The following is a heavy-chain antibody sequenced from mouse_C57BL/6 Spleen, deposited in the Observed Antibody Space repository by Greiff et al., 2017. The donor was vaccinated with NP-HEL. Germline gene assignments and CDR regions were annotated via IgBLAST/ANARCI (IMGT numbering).Heavy chain of an antibody. CDR2: IYPGDGDT. V-gene: IGHV1-80*01. J-gene: IGHJ1*03. CDR3: ARKEGDYGYFDV. Sequence: LQQPGASVKISCKASGYAFSSYWMNWVKQRPGKGLEWIGQIYPGDGDTNYNGKFKGKATLTADKSSSTAYMQLSSLTSEDSAVYFCARKEGDYGYFDVWGTGTTVTVSS. CDR1: GYAFSSYW. D-gene: IGHD2-13*01.